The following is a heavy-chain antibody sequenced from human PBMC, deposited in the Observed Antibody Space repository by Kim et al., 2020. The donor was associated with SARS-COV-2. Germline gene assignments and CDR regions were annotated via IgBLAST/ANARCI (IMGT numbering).Heavy chain of an antibody. J-gene: IGHJ5*02. D-gene: IGHD5-12*01. CDR1: GFNFRDFA. CDR2: ICCDGSSS. V-gene: IGHV3-33*01. CDR3: ARDRSGYPGGYCDL. Sequence: GGSLRLSCAASGFNFRDFAIHWVRRAPGKGLEWVAVICCDGSSSYYVDSVEGRFTMSRDNSKNMVYLQMNSLRVEDTAVYYCARDRSGYPGGYCDLWSQGT.